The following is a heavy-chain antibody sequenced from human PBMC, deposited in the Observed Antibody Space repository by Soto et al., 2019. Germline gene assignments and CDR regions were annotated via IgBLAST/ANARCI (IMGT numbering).Heavy chain of an antibody. D-gene: IGHD3-22*01. J-gene: IGHJ4*02. V-gene: IGHV4-38-2*01. CDR2: IYHSGST. CDR1: GYSISSGYY. Sequence: SETLSLTCGVSGYSISSGYYWGWIRQPPGKGLEWIGSIYHSGSTYYNPSLKSRVTISVDTSKNQFSLKLSYVTAADTAVYYCARNNSRGGTMIVVADYWGQGTLVTVS. CDR3: ARNNSRGGTMIVVADY.